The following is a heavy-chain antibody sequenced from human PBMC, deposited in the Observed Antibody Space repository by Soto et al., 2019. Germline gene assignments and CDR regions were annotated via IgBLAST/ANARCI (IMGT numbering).Heavy chain of an antibody. D-gene: IGHD1-20*01. CDR1: GYTFTDYW. CDR3: ARFSEDNWTLGLRWFDP. J-gene: IGHJ5*02. Sequence: GESLKISCKGSGYTFTDYWIGWVRQMPGKGLEWMGIIYPGDSDIRYSPSFQGQVTISADKSISTAYLQWSTLTASDSAMYYCARFSEDNWTLGLRWFDPWGQGTLVTVSS. CDR2: IYPGDSDI. V-gene: IGHV5-51*01.